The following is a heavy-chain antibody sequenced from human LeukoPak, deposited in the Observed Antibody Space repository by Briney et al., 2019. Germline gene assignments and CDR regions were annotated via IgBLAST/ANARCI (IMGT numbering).Heavy chain of an antibody. CDR1: GYTFTSYD. Sequence: ASVKVSCKASGYTFTSYDINWVRQATGQGLEWMGWMNPNSGNTGYAQKFQGRVTMTRNTSISTAYMELSSLRSEDTAVYYCARNMLRGVIGYYYYGMDVWGQGTTVTVPS. CDR2: MNPNSGNT. V-gene: IGHV1-8*01. J-gene: IGHJ6*02. CDR3: ARNMLRGVIGYYYYGMDV. D-gene: IGHD3-10*01.